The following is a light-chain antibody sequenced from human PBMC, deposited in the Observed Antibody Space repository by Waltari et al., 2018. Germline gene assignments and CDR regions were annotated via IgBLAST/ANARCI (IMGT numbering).Light chain of an antibody. Sequence: QSALTQPRSVSGSPGQSVTISCTGTSSDVGGYNFVSWHQQHPGKAPKLVVYDGTQLPAGVPDRFSGSKSGNTASLTISGLQAEDEADYYCCSYAGTYIPYVFGTGTQLTVL. V-gene: IGLV2-11*01. CDR2: DGT. J-gene: IGLJ1*01. CDR1: SSDVGGYNF. CDR3: CSYAGTYIPYV.